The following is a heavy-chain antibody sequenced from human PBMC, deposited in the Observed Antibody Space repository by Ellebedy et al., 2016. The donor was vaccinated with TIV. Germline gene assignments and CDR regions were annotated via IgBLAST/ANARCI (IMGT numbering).Heavy chain of an antibody. CDR3: ARLRRSSGTSRHYFFDY. CDR1: GFSLRTAELG. J-gene: IGHJ4*02. D-gene: IGHD6-25*01. Sequence: SGPTLVXPTPTLTLACSVSGFSLRTAELGVAWIRHPPGKALEWLALVYWDNDKLYSPSRKTRVSIARDTSKNQVFFTMTNMDPVDTATYYCARLRRSSGTSRHYFFDYWGQGTLVSVSS. CDR2: VYWDNDK. V-gene: IGHV2-5*02.